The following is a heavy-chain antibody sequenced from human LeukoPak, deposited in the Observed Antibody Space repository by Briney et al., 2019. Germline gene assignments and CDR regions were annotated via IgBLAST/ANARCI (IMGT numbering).Heavy chain of an antibody. V-gene: IGHV4-4*07. CDR3: ARLEGVAGNGWFDP. CDR2: IYTSGST. CDR1: GGSISSYY. Sequence: SETLSLTCTVSGGSISSYYWSWIRQPAGKGLEWIGRIYTSGSTNYNPSLKSRVTMSVDTSKNQFSLKLSSVTAADTAVYYCARLEGVAGNGWFDPWGQGTLVTVSS. D-gene: IGHD6-19*01. J-gene: IGHJ5*02.